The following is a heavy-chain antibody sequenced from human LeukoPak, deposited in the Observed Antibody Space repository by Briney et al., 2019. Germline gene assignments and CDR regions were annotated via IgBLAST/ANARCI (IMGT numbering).Heavy chain of an antibody. D-gene: IGHD6-6*01. Sequence: PGGSLRLSCAASGLTFSSYGMHWVRQAPGKGLEWVAFIRYDGSNKYYADSVKGRFTISRDNSKNTLYLQMNSLRAEDTALYYCAGDTSSSPMGFDYWGQGTLVTVSS. J-gene: IGHJ4*02. CDR1: GLTFSSYG. CDR2: IRYDGSNK. CDR3: AGDTSSSPMGFDY. V-gene: IGHV3-30*02.